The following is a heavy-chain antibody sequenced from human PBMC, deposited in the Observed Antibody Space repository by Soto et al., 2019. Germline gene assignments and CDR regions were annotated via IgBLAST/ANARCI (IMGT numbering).Heavy chain of an antibody. CDR1: GGTFSSYT. V-gene: IGHV1-69*02. Sequence: SVKVSCKASGGTFSSYTISWVRQAPGQGLEWMGRIIPILGIANYAQKFQGRVTITADKSTSTAYMELSSLRSEDTAVYYCASVEGYFSSTSCYDPEFDYWGQGTLVPVSS. CDR2: IIPILGIA. J-gene: IGHJ4*02. CDR3: ASVEGYFSSTSCYDPEFDY. D-gene: IGHD2-2*01.